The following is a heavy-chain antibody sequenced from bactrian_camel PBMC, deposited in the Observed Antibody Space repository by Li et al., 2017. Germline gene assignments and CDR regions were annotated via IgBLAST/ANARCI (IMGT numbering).Heavy chain of an antibody. J-gene: IGHJ6*01. Sequence: QVQLVESGGGVVQAGGSLRLSCAVSGFSSFCMKWLRQAPGKEREGVAAIYRLDGSTSSADSVKGRFAISQDNAKDIVYLQMDSLKLEDTAMYYCAAQDGPYCSDYDGPNDFDYWGQGTQVTVS. V-gene: IGHV3S26*01. D-gene: IGHD4*01. CDR2: IYRLDGST. CDR3: AAQDGPYCSDYDGPNDFDY. CDR1: GFSSFC.